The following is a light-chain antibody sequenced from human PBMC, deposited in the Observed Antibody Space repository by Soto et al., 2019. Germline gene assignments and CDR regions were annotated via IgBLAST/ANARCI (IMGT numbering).Light chain of an antibody. CDR3: QQYTNAPRT. CDR1: QSINNNF. V-gene: IGKV3-20*01. Sequence: EIVLTQSPGTLSLSPGETATLSCRASQSINNNFLAWHQQRPGQAPRLLIFRASNRASGIPDRFRGSGSGTDFTLTITRLEPEDFAVYYCQQYTNAPRTFGQGTKV. CDR2: RAS. J-gene: IGKJ1*01.